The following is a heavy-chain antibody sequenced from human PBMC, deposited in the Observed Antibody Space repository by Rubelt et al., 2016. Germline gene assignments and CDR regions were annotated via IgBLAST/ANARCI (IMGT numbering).Heavy chain of an antibody. Sequence: GKPGGSLRLSCAASGFTFSDYYMSWIRQAPGKGLEWVSYISSSGSTIYYADSVKGRFTISRDNAKNSLYLQMNSLRAEDTAVYYCARDLVVVVAAIRGVGYYYGMDVWGQGTTVTVSS. D-gene: IGHD2-15*01. CDR2: ISSSGSTI. CDR3: ARDLVVVVAAIRGVGYYYGMDV. J-gene: IGHJ6*02. CDR1: GFTFSDYY. V-gene: IGHV3-11*01.